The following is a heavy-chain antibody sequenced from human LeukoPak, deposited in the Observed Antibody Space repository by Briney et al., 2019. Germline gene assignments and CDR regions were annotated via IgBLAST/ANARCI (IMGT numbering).Heavy chain of an antibody. D-gene: IGHD3-22*01. V-gene: IGHV4-4*07. CDR3: AREAGYYYDSSGYFIDY. CDR2: IYTSGST. CDR1: GGSISSYY. J-gene: IGHJ4*02. Sequence: SETLSLTCTVSGGSISSYYWSWIRQPAGKGLEWIGRIYTSGSTNYNPSLKSRVTMSVDTSKNQFSLKLSSVTAADTAVYYCAREAGYYYDSSGYFIDYWGQGTLVTVSS.